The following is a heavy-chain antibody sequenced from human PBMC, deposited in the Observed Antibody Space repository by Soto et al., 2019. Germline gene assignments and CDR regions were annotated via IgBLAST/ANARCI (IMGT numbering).Heavy chain of an antibody. CDR3: ARINNSAWQPIDY. Sequence: SETLSLTCAVSGGSISSSNWWSWVRQSPGKGLEWIGEIYHSGSTNYNPSLKSRVTISVDKSKNQFSLKLSSVTAADTAVYYCARINNSAWQPIDYWGQGNLVTVSS. CDR2: IYHSGST. D-gene: IGHD6-19*01. V-gene: IGHV4-4*02. CDR1: GGSISSSNW. J-gene: IGHJ4*02.